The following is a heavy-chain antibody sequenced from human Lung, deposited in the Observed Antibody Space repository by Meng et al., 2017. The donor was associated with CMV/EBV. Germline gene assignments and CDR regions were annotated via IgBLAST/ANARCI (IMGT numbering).Heavy chain of an antibody. V-gene: IGHV3-7*01. CDR2: IKQDGSEK. CDR1: GFTFSSYW. CDR3: ARDPGYCSSTSCSGFFDY. D-gene: IGHD2-2*01. Sequence: GGSXRLXCAASGFTFSSYWMSWVRQAPGKGLEWVANIKQDGSEKYYVDSVKGRFTISRDNAKNSLYLQMNSLRAEDTAVYYCARDPGYCSSTSCSGFFDYWXQGTXVTVDS. J-gene: IGHJ4*02.